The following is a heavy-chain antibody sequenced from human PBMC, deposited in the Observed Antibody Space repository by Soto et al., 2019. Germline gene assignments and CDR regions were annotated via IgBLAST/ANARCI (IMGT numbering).Heavy chain of an antibody. V-gene: IGHV4-39*01. Sequence: KPSETLSLTCTVSGGSISSSTYNWGWIRQPPGKRLEWIGNIYYSGSPYYNPSLKSRVTISVDTSRNQLSLKLSSVTAADTAVYYCARSPTAVTTPRRDTFDVRGQGTMVTVSS. CDR2: IYYSGSP. D-gene: IGHD4-17*01. CDR1: GGSISSSTYN. J-gene: IGHJ3*01. CDR3: ARSPTAVTTPRRDTFDV.